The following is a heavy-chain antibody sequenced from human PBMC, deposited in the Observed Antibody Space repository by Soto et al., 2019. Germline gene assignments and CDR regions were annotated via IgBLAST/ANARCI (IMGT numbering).Heavy chain of an antibody. D-gene: IGHD3-22*01. V-gene: IGHV4-34*01. CDR1: GGSFSGYY. Sequence: SETLSLTCAVYGGSFSGYYWSWIRQPPGKGLEWIGEINHSGSTNYNPSLKSRVTISVDTSKNQFSLKLSSVTAADTAVYYCARGPYYYDSSGSWGQGTMVTVSS. CDR2: INHSGST. J-gene: IGHJ3*01. CDR3: ARGPYYYDSSGS.